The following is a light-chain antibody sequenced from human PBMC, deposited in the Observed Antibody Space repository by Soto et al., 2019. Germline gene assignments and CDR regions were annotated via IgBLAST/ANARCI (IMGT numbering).Light chain of an antibody. CDR3: QQRSNWPPTIT. Sequence: EIVLPQSPGTLSLSPGESSTLSCRASQSVSSYLAWYQQKPGQAPRLLIYDASNRATGIPARFSGSGSGTDFTLTISSLEPEDFAVYYCQQRSNWPPTITFGQGTRLEIK. CDR2: DAS. CDR1: QSVSSY. V-gene: IGKV3-11*01. J-gene: IGKJ5*01.